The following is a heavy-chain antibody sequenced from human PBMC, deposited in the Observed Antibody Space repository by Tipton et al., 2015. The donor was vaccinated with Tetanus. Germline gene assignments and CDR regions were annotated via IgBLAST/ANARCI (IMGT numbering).Heavy chain of an antibody. CDR3: AKSHGYCSGGSCYYYYGMDV. V-gene: IGHV3-23*01. CDR2: ISGSGGST. D-gene: IGHD2-15*01. J-gene: IGHJ6*02. Sequence: WIRQAPGKGLEWVSAISGSGGSTYYADSVKGRFTISRDNSKNTLYLQMNSLRAEDTAVYYCAKSHGYCSGGSCYYYYGMDVWGQGTTVTVSS.